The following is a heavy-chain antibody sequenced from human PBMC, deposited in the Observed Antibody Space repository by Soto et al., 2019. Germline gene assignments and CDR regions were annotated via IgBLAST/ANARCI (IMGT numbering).Heavy chain of an antibody. CDR1: GGSVSSGRFY. D-gene: IGHD4-4*01. CDR2: IYYGGST. Sequence: QVQLQESGPGLVKPSETLSLTCTVSGGSVSSGRFYWTWIRQPPGRGLEWIGHIYYGGSTKYNPSLESRVTISVDTSNDQFSLKLSSVIAADTAVYYCARTYSNYDNWFDPWGQGTLVTVSS. J-gene: IGHJ5*02. V-gene: IGHV4-61*01. CDR3: ARTYSNYDNWFDP.